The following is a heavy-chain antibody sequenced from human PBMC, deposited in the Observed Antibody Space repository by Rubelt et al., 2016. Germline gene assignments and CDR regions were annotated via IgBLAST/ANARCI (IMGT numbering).Heavy chain of an antibody. D-gene: IGHD4-17*01. CDR1: GYTFTSYG. CDR3: ARDPYGDRRHDS. V-gene: IGHV1-18*01. CDR2: IRACNGNT. J-gene: IGHJ4*02. Sequence: QVQLVQSGAEAKKPGASVKVSCKASGYTFTSYGISWVRQAPGQGLEWMGWIRACNGNTNYAQKLPGSNTMTADTTTRTAYGELRILRSDDTAVHYCARDPYGDRRHDSWGQGTLVTVSS.